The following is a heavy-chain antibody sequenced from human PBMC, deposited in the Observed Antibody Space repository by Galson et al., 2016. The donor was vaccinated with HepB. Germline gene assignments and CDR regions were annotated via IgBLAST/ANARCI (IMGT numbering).Heavy chain of an antibody. CDR1: GYTFTDYY. CDR2: IIPIFGTA. J-gene: IGHJ4*02. D-gene: IGHD3-16*02. CDR3: ARSIYAFGGVIAADQYYFDY. Sequence: SVKVSCKASGYTFTDYYINWVRQAPGQGLEWMGGIIPIFGTANYAQKFQGRVTITADESTSTAYMELSSLRSEDTAVYYCARSIYAFGGVIAADQYYFDYWGQGTLVTVSS. V-gene: IGHV1-69*13.